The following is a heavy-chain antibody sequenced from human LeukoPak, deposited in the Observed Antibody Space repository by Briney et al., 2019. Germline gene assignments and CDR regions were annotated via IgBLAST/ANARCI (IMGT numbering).Heavy chain of an antibody. D-gene: IGHD2/OR15-2a*01. V-gene: IGHV3-7*01. Sequence: GGSLRLSCTASGFTFGDYAMSWVRQAPGKGLEWVANIKQDGSEKYYVDSVKGRFTISRDNAKNSLYLQMSSLRAEDTAVYYCARVAVIYYYYMEVWGKGTTVTVSS. CDR1: GFTFGDYA. CDR2: IKQDGSEK. J-gene: IGHJ6*03. CDR3: ARVAVIYYYYMEV.